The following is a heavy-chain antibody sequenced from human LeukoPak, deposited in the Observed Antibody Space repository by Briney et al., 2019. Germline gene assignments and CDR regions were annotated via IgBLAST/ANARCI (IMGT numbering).Heavy chain of an antibody. D-gene: IGHD3-10*01. CDR3: ARETGSGSFDY. J-gene: IGHJ4*02. CDR2: ISFDGSNK. CDR1: GFTSSTSA. V-gene: IGHV3-30-3*01. Sequence: GGSLRLSCAASGFTSSTSAMHWVRQAPGKGLEWVAVISFDGSNKYYADSVKGRFTISRDNSKNTLYLQMNSLRAEDTAVYYCARETGSGSFDYWGQGTLVTVSS.